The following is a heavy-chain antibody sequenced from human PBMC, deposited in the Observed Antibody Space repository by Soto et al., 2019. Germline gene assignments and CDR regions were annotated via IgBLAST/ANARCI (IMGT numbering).Heavy chain of an antibody. Sequence: QVPLQESGPRLVRPSGTLSLTCTVSSGSITTANWWSWVRQPPGRGLEWIGEIYHSGSTNYNLSLKSRVTLSVDKSKNQFSLRLSSVTAADTAMCYCARRGGGVVLAATTPFDYWGQGTLVTVSS. CDR1: SGSITTANW. CDR3: ARRGGGVVLAATTPFDY. V-gene: IGHV4-4*02. CDR2: IYHSGST. D-gene: IGHD2-15*01. J-gene: IGHJ4*02.